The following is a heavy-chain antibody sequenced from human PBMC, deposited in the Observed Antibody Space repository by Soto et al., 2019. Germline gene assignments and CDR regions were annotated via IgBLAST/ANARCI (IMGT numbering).Heavy chain of an antibody. Sequence: GASVKVSCKASGYTFSNFGITWVRQAPGQGLEWMGWISAYNGNTDYAQKLQGRVTMTTDTSTSTAYMELRGLRSDDTAVYYCARDLGYSSGPHDYWGQGTLVTVSS. CDR1: GYTFSNFG. D-gene: IGHD5-18*01. CDR2: ISAYNGNT. J-gene: IGHJ4*02. V-gene: IGHV1-18*01. CDR3: ARDLGYSSGPHDY.